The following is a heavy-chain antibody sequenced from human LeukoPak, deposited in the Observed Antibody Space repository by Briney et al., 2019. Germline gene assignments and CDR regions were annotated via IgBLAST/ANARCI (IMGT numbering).Heavy chain of an antibody. D-gene: IGHD2-2*01. CDR1: GFTFSSYT. CDR2: LSFGGGTI. J-gene: IGHJ4*02. Sequence: GGSLRLSCAASGFTFSSYTMAWVRQAPGKGLECVSSLSFGGGTIYYADSVRGRFTISRDTSKNTLYLQMNSLRAEDTAIYYCAKEVVPGTSRSFDYWGQGTLVTVSS. CDR3: AKEVVPGTSRSFDY. V-gene: IGHV3-23*01.